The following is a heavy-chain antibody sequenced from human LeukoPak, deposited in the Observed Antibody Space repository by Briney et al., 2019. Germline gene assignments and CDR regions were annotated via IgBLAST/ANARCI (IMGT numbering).Heavy chain of an antibody. V-gene: IGHV3-23*01. Sequence: GGSLRLSCAASGFTFSSYAMSWVRQAPGKGLKWVSTITRSGGSTYYADSVKGRFIIPRDNSKSTRYLQTSSLRVEDTAVYYCAKLAASSGSLDYWGQGTLVTASS. CDR1: GFTFSSYA. J-gene: IGHJ4*02. D-gene: IGHD6-19*01. CDR2: ITRSGGST. CDR3: AKLAASSGSLDY.